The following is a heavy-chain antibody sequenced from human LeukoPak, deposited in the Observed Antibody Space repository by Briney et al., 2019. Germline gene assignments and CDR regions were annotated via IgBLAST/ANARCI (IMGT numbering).Heavy chain of an antibody. CDR2: ISYDGSNK. J-gene: IGHJ4*02. V-gene: IGHV3-30*18. CDR1: GFTFSSYA. Sequence: QTGGSLRLSCAASGFTFSSYAMHWVRQAPGKGLEWVAAISYDGSNKYYAESVKGRFTISRDNAKNSLYLQMNSLRAEDTALYYCAKDMNYYDSSGKDYWGQGTLVTVSS. D-gene: IGHD3-22*01. CDR3: AKDMNYYDSSGKDY.